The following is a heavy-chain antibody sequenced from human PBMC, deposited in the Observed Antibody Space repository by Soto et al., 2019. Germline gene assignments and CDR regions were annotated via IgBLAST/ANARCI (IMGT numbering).Heavy chain of an antibody. D-gene: IGHD2-15*01. CDR3: ARAAVVVAAPYWYFDL. V-gene: IGHV4-30-2*01. Sequence: QLQLQESGSGLVKPSQTLSLTCAVSGGSISSGGYSWSWIRQPPGKGLEWIGYIYHSGSPYYNPSLKSRVTISVDRSKNQFSLKLSSVTAADTAVYYCARAAVVVAAPYWYFDLWGRGTLVTVSS. J-gene: IGHJ2*01. CDR2: IYHSGSP. CDR1: GGSISSGGYS.